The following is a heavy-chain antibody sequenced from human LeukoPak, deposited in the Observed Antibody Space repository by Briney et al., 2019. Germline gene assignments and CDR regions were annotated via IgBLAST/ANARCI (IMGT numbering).Heavy chain of an antibody. CDR3: AREVGY. Sequence: GGPLRLSCAASGFTFSSYAMHWVRQAPGKGLEWVAVISYDGSNKYYADSVKGRFTISRDNSKNTLYLQMNSLRAEDTAVYYCAREVGYWGQGTLVTVSS. J-gene: IGHJ4*02. CDR2: ISYDGSNK. CDR1: GFTFSSYA. V-gene: IGHV3-30*04.